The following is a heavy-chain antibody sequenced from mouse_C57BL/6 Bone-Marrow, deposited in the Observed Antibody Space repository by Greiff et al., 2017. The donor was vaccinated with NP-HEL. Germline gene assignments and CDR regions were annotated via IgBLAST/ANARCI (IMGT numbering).Heavy chain of an antibody. V-gene: IGHV1-4*01. D-gene: IGHD2-2*01. CDR1: GYTFTSYT. CDR2: INPSSGDT. CDR3: EKNGNDSY. J-gene: IGHJ2*01. Sequence: QVQLQQSGAELARPGASVKMSCKASGYTFTSYTMHWVKQRPGQGLEWIGYINPSSGDTKYNQKFKDKATLTVDKSSSTAYMQLSSLTSEDSAVYYWEKNGNDSYWGQGTPLTVSS.